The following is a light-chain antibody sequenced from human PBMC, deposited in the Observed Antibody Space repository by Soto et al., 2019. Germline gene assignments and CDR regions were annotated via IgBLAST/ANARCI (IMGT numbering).Light chain of an antibody. Sequence: QSVLTQPASVSGSPGQSITISCTGTSSDVGGYDYVSWYQQHPGKVPKLMIYDVSSRPSGVSNRFSGSKSGNTASLTISGLQAEDAADYYCSSYASSSTLVFGGGTQLTVL. CDR1: SSDVGGYDY. CDR2: DVS. J-gene: IGLJ2*01. V-gene: IGLV2-14*01. CDR3: SSYASSSTLV.